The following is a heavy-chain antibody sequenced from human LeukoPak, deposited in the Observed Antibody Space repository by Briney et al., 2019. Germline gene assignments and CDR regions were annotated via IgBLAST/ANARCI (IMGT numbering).Heavy chain of an antibody. CDR1: GGSFSGYY. D-gene: IGHD4-23*01. CDR2: INHSGST. V-gene: IGHV4-34*01. Sequence: SETLSLTCAVCGGSFSGYYWSWIRQPPGKGLEWIGEINHSGSTNYNPSLKSRVTISVDTSKNQFSLKLSSVTAADTAVYYCARGDRNSRYYYYYYYMDVWGKGTTVTVSS. J-gene: IGHJ6*03. CDR3: ARGDRNSRYYYYYYYMDV.